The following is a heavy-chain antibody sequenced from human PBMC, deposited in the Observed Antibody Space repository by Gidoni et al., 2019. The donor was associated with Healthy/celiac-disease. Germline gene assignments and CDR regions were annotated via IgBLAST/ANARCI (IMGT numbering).Heavy chain of an antibody. CDR2: IISSSSNI. CDR3: ARGGVVRDYYYYYGMDV. V-gene: IGHV3-21*01. D-gene: IGHD2-8*01. CDR1: GFTFRIYS. Sequence: EVQLVESGGGLVKPGGCVSLSCAASGFTFRIYSMNWGRQAPGKGMAWVSSIISSSSNIYYADSVKGRFTISRDNAKNSLYLQMNSLRAEDTAVYYCARGGVVRDYYYYYGMDVWGQGTTVTVSS. J-gene: IGHJ6*02.